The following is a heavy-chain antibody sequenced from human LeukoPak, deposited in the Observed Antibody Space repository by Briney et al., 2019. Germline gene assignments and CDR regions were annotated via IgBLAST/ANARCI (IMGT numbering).Heavy chain of an antibody. Sequence: GGSLRLSCAASGFTFSSYSMNWVRQAPGKGPEWVSSISSSSSYIYYADSMKGRFTISRDNAKNSLYLQMNSLRAEDTAVYYCARDRIEQQRTLGRSTSYYNYYYMDVWGKGTTVTVSS. CDR2: ISSSSSYI. CDR1: GFTFSSYS. J-gene: IGHJ6*03. V-gene: IGHV3-21*01. D-gene: IGHD6-13*01. CDR3: ARDRIEQQRTLGRSTSYYNYYYMDV.